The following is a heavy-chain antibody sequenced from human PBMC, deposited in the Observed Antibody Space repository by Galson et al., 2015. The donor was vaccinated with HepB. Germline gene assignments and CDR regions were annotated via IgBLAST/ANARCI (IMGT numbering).Heavy chain of an antibody. CDR2: RKSSGSDK. J-gene: IGHJ5*02. D-gene: IGHD2-15*01. V-gene: IGHV3-33*02. Sequence: SPGSGLDWLSLRKSSGSDKTYANAVKGRFTISRDDSTKTIFLQMESLRVDDTAVYYCARDGSHYELDLWGQGTRVTVSS. CDR3: ARDGSHYELDL.